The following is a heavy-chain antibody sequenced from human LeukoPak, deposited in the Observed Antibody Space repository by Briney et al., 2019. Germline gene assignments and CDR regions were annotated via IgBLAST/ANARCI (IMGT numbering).Heavy chain of an antibody. V-gene: IGHV3-48*01. CDR3: ASSARGVE. Sequence: GGSLRLSCAASGFTFSSYGMNWVRQAPGKGLEWVSYIRSSSSTIYYADSVKGRLTISRDNAKNSLYLQINSLRAEDTAGYYCASSARGVEWGQGTLVTVSS. J-gene: IGHJ4*01. D-gene: IGHD2-8*01. CDR2: IRSSSSTI. CDR1: GFTFSSYG.